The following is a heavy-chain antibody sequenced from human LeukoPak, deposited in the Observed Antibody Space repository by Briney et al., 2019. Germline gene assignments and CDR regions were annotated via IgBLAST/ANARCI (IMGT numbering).Heavy chain of an antibody. D-gene: IGHD3-9*01. CDR2: IYYSGST. CDR3: ARGYYDILTGYSDAFDI. CDR1: GGSISFSTYF. J-gene: IGHJ3*02. V-gene: IGHV4-39*07. Sequence: SETLSLTCTVSGGSISFSTYFWGWIRQSPGKGLEWIGSIYYSGSTYYNPSLTSRVTISVDTSKNQFSLKLSSVTAADTAVYYCARGYYDILTGYSDAFDIWGQGTMVTVSS.